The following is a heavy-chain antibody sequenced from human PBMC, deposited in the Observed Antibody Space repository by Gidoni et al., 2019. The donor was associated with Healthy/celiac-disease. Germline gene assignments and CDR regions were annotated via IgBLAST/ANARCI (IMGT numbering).Heavy chain of an antibody. V-gene: IGHV4-59*01. J-gene: IGHJ5*02. Sequence: QVQLQESGPGLVKPSETLSLTCTVSGGSISSYYWSWIRQPPGKGLEWIGYIYYSGSTNYNPSLKSRVTISVDTSKNQFSLKLSSVTAADTAVYYCAREGGTNGVYNWFDPWGQGTLVTVSS. CDR3: AREGGTNGVYNWFDP. D-gene: IGHD2-8*01. CDR1: GGSISSYY. CDR2: IYYSGST.